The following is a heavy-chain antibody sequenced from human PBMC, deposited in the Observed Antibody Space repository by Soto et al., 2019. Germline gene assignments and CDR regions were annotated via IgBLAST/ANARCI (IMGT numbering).Heavy chain of an antibody. D-gene: IGHD4-17*01. Sequence: QSRSLTGAVSWDGVSSITAASDSIRQYPSRGLEWLGRTYYRSKWYNDYAVSVKSRITINPDTSKNQFSLQLNSVTPEDTAVYYCARAPRAGYGDYVYWGQGTLVTVSS. CDR2: TYYRSKWYN. CDR1: WDGVSSITAA. J-gene: IGHJ4*02. V-gene: IGHV6-1*01. CDR3: ARAPRAGYGDYVY.